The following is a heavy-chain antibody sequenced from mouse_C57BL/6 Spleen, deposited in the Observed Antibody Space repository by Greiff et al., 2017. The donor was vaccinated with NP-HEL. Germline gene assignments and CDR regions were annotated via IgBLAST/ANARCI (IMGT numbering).Heavy chain of an antibody. D-gene: IGHD1-1*01. V-gene: IGHV1-69*01. CDR2: IDPSDSYT. CDR1: GYTFTSYW. J-gene: IGHJ3*01. CDR3: ARSYYGSSWAY. Sequence: QVQLQQPGAELVMPGASVKLSCKASGYTFTSYWMHWVKQRPGQGLEWIGEIDPSDSYTNYNQKFKGKSTLTVDKSSSTAYMQLSSLTSEDSAVDYWARSYYGSSWAYGGQGTLVTVSA.